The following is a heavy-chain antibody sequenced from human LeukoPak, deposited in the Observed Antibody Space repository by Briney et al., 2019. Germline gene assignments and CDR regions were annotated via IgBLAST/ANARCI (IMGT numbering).Heavy chain of an antibody. CDR3: ARLPRQRLVFDY. D-gene: IGHD6-13*01. Sequence: SETPSLTCTVSGGSTTSDNYNWGSVRHSPGNGLGWIGNIYYSGGTYYNPSLKSRVTISVDTSKNQFSLKLSSVTAADTAVFYCARLPRQRLVFDYWGQGTLVTVSS. CDR1: GGSTTSDNYN. CDR2: IYYSGGT. J-gene: IGHJ4*02. V-gene: IGHV4-39*01.